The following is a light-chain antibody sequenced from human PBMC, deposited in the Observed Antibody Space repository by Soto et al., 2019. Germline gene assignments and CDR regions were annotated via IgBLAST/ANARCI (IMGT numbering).Light chain of an antibody. CDR3: QSYDTRLHNYV. CDR2: GDN. J-gene: IGLJ1*01. CDR1: TSNIGAPYD. Sequence: QSVLTQPPSVSGAPGQGVSIYYTGRTSNIGAPYDVHWYQHLPVAAPKLLIYGDNNRPSGVPDRFSASKSGTSSSLAITSLQAEDEADYFCQSYDTRLHNYVFGTGIKVTLL. V-gene: IGLV1-40*01.